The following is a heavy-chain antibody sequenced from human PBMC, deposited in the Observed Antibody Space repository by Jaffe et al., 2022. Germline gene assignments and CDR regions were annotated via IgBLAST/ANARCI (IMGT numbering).Heavy chain of an antibody. D-gene: IGHD5-18*01. Sequence: EVQLVESGGHLVQPGGSLRLSCAVSGLTVSDNYLSWVRQTPGKGLEWVAVIYNSGITKLADSLNGRFTISRRNSNNTVFLQMNSLRAEDTALYFCARALRDRAYSYGYYFDYWGQGALVTVSS. CDR1: GLTVSDNY. CDR2: IYNSGIT. J-gene: IGHJ4*02. CDR3: ARALRDRAYSYGYYFDY. V-gene: IGHV3-53*04.